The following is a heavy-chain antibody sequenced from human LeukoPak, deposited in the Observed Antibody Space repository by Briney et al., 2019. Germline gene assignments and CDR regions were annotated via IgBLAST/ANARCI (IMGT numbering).Heavy chain of an antibody. CDR3: AKARVPRRWFGRNYFDY. V-gene: IGHV3-30*02. CDR2: IRYDGTNK. D-gene: IGHD3-10*01. J-gene: IGHJ4*02. CDR1: GFTFSSYG. Sequence: PGGSLRLSCAASGFTFSSYGMHWVRQAPGKGLEWVAFIRYDGTNKYYADSVKGRFTISRDNFKNTLYLKMNNLRAEDTAVYYCAKARVPRRWFGRNYFDYWGQGTLVTVSS.